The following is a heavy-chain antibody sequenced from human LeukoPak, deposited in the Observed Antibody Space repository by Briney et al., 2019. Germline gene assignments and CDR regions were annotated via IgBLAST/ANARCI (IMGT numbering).Heavy chain of an antibody. D-gene: IGHD3-22*01. CDR3: TTYYAGAFDN. Sequence: GGSLRLSCAASGFTVCSNYMSWVRQAPGKGLEWVGRILTKTEGGTTDYAAPVKGRFTISRDDSKNTLYLQMNSLKIEDTALYYCTTYYAGAFDNWGRGTMVTVSS. J-gene: IGHJ3*02. CDR2: ILTKTEGGTT. V-gene: IGHV3-15*01. CDR1: GFTVCSNY.